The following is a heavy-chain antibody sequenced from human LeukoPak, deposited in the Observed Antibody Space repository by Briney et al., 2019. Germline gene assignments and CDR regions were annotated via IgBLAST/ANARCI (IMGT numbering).Heavy chain of an antibody. CDR1: GGSTSSYY. D-gene: IGHD2-15*01. CDR2: IYYSGST. J-gene: IGHJ5*02. CDR3: ARELPGFDP. V-gene: IGHV4-59*01. Sequence: SETLSLTCTVSGGSTSSYYWSWIRQPPGKGLEWIGYIYYSGSTNYNPSLKSRVTISVDTSKNQFSLKLSSVTAADTAVYYCARELPGFDPWGQGTLVTVSS.